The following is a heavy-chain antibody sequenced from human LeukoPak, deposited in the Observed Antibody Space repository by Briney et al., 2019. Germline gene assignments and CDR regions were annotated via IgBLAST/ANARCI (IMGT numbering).Heavy chain of an antibody. V-gene: IGHV1-2*04. CDR2: INPNSGGT. D-gene: IGHD6-13*01. Sequence: ASVKVSCKASGYTFTGYYMHWVRQAPGQGLEWMGWINPNSGGTNYAQKFQGWVTMTRDTSISTAYMELSRLRSDDTAVYYCARENRSSSWYTSLDYWGQGTLVTVSS. CDR1: GYTFTGYY. CDR3: ARENRSSSWYTSLDY. J-gene: IGHJ4*02.